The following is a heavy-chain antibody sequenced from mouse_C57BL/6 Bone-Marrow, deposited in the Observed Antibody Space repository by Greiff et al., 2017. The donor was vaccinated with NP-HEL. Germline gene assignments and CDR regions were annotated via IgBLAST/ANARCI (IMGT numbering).Heavy chain of an antibody. D-gene: IGHD1-1*01. J-gene: IGHJ3*01. Sequence: EVQGVESGTVLARPGASVKMSCKTSGYTFTSYWMHWVKQRPGHGLEWIGAIYPGNSDTSYNQKFKGKAKLTAVTSASTAYMELSSLTNEDSAVYYCTRPLYYYGSSYRFAYWGQGTLVTVSA. V-gene: IGHV1-5*01. CDR1: GYTFTSYW. CDR3: TRPLYYYGSSYRFAY. CDR2: IYPGNSDT.